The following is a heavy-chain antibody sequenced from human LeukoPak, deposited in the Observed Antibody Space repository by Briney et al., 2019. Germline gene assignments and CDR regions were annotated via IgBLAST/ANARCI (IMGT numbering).Heavy chain of an antibody. CDR3: ARHLYYYYRDV. D-gene: IGHD3-3*02. CDR1: GGSISSYY. Sequence: KPSETLSLTCTVSGGSISSYYWSWIRQPPGKGLEWIGYIYTSGSTNYNPSLKSRVTISVDTSKNQFSLKLSSVTAADTAVYYCARHLYYYYRDVWGKGTTVTVSS. CDR2: IYTSGST. J-gene: IGHJ6*03. V-gene: IGHV4-4*09.